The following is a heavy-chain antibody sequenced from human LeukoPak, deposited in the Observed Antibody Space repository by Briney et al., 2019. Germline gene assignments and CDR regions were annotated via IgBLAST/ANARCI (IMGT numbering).Heavy chain of an antibody. CDR3: AKDPNIVSTVTLRAFDI. Sequence: SETLSLTCAVSGGSISSSSWWSWVRQPPGKGLEWIGEVYHSGSPNYNPSFRGRVTILVDKSKNQFSLNLGSLTAADTAVYYCAKDPNIVSTVTLRAFDIWGQGTMVSVSS. CDR1: GGSISSSSW. J-gene: IGHJ3*02. CDR2: VYHSGSP. V-gene: IGHV4-4*02. D-gene: IGHD5/OR15-5a*01.